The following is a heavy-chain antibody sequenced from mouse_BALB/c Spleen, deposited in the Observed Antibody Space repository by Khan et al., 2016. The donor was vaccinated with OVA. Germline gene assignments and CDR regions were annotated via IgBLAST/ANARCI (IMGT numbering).Heavy chain of an antibody. V-gene: IGHV3-2*02. J-gene: IGHJ2*01. CDR1: GYSITSGYA. CDR3: ARGNYYGYYFDY. CDR2: ISYSGGT. D-gene: IGHD1-1*01. Sequence: VQLQESGPGLVKPSQSLSLTCTVTGYSITSGYAWNWIRQFPGNKLEWMGYISYSGGTSYNPSLKSRISITRDTSKNPSFLQLNSVTTEDTATYYCARGNYYGYYFDYWGQGTPLTVSS.